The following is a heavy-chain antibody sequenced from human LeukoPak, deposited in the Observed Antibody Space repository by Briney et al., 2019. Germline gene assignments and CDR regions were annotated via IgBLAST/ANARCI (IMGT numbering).Heavy chain of an antibody. D-gene: IGHD2-15*01. J-gene: IGHJ3*02. Sequence: GASVKVSCKASGYTFTSYGISWVRQAPGQGLEWMGWISAYNGNTNYAQKLQGRVTMTTDTSTSTAYMELRSLRSDDTAVYYCARDRGYCSGGSCHDAFDIWGQGTMVTVSS. CDR1: GYTFTSYG. V-gene: IGHV1-18*01. CDR3: ARDRGYCSGGSCHDAFDI. CDR2: ISAYNGNT.